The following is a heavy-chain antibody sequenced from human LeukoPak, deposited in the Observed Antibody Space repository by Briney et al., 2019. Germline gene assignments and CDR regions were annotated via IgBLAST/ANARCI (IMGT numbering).Heavy chain of an antibody. CDR3: ARDGGIRMTTGFYYYYYYMDV. J-gene: IGHJ6*03. Sequence: SETLSLTCAVYGGSFSGYYWSWIRQPPGKGLEWIGEINHSGSTNYNPSLKSRVTISVGTSKNQFSLKLSSVTAADTAVYYCARDGGIRMTTGFYYYYYYMDVWGKGTTVTISS. D-gene: IGHD4-17*01. V-gene: IGHV4-34*01. CDR2: INHSGST. CDR1: GGSFSGYY.